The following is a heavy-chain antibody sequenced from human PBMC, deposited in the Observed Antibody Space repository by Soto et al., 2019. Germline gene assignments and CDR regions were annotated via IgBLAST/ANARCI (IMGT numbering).Heavy chain of an antibody. Sequence: SETLSLTCTVSGGSTSSGDYYWSWIRQPPGKGLEWIGYIYYSGSTYYNPSLKSRVTISVDTSKNQFSLKLSSVTAADTAVYYCARGYSNSRNNWFDPWGQGTLVTVSS. J-gene: IGHJ5*02. V-gene: IGHV4-30-4*01. D-gene: IGHD4-4*01. CDR2: IYYSGST. CDR1: GGSTSSGDYY. CDR3: ARGYSNSRNNWFDP.